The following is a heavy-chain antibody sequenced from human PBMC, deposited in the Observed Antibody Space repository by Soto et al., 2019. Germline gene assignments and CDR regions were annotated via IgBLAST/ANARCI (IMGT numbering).Heavy chain of an antibody. CDR3: AKGQGYGDYAVDY. Sequence: QVQVVESGGGVVQPGRSLRLSCAASGFTFSSYGMHWVRQAPGKGLEWVAIISYGGSNKYYADSVKGRFTISRDNSKNTLSLQMNSLRAEDTAVYYCAKGQGYGDYAVDYWGQGTLVTVSS. CDR2: ISYGGSNK. J-gene: IGHJ4*02. V-gene: IGHV3-30*18. D-gene: IGHD4-17*01. CDR1: GFTFSSYG.